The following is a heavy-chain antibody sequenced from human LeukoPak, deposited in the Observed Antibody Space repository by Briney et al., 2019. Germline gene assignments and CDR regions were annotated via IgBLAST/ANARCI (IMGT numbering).Heavy chain of an antibody. V-gene: IGHV3-23*01. D-gene: IGHD6-19*01. CDR2: ISGSGGGP. Sequence: GASLRLTCAASGVTFSSYAMSWVRQAPGKGLEWVSSISGSGGGPYYADSVKGRFTISRDNSNNTLYLEMNSLRADDTAVYYCAKDRVALAGIGLDYWGQGTLVTVSS. CDR1: GVTFSSYA. J-gene: IGHJ4*02. CDR3: AKDRVALAGIGLDY.